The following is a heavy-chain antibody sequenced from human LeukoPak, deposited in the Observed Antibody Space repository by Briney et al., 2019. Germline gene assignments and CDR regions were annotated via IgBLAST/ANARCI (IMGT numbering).Heavy chain of an antibody. CDR1: GYTFTTHG. CDR2: ISTSKGDT. J-gene: IGHJ4*02. Sequence: ASVKVSCKTSGYTFTTHGISWVRQGPGQGLEWVGWISTSKGDTNYAQKFRGRLTVTTDRSTSTAYMELRSLSSDDTAVYYCARDWPTVITDYWGQGTLVTVSS. CDR3: ARDWPTVITDY. V-gene: IGHV1-18*01. D-gene: IGHD4-11*01.